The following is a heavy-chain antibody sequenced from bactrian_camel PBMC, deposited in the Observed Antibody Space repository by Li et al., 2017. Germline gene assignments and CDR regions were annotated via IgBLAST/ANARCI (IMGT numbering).Heavy chain of an antibody. CDR3: ALQTGGNCYYNPLGAPGYRF. Sequence: HVQLVESGGGTVQIGGSLRLSCVNSTYPYSDYCIGWFRQAPGKAREGVAAIYSGGNNIYYTHSVKGRFTISQDNARNTLYLQMTDLKPEDAAMYYCALQTGGNCYYNPLGAPGYRFWGQGTQVTVS. CDR2: IYSGGNNI. CDR1: TYPYSDYC. V-gene: IGHV3S6*01. J-gene: IGHJ4*01. D-gene: IGHD2*01.